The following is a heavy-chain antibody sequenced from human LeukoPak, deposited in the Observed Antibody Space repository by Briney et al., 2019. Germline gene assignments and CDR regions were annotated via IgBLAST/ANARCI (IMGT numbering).Heavy chain of an antibody. Sequence: GGSLRLSCAASGFTFSSYSMNWVRQAPGKGLEWVSYISSSSSTIYYADSVKGRFTISRDNAKNSLYLQMNSLRAEDTAVHYCARDFRPYYNYVWGSYYDYWGQGTLVTVSS. V-gene: IGHV3-48*04. CDR2: ISSSSSTI. D-gene: IGHD3-16*01. CDR3: ARDFRPYYNYVWGSYYDY. CDR1: GFTFSSYS. J-gene: IGHJ4*02.